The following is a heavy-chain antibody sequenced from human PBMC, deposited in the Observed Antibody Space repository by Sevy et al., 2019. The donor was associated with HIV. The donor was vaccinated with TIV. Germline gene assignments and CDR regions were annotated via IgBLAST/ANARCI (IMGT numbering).Heavy chain of an antibody. V-gene: IGHV5-51*01. CDR2: IYPGDSHT. J-gene: IGHJ4*02. CDR3: ATGCSDGSCYSAFDY. D-gene: IGHD2-15*01. CDR1: GYSFTNYW. Sequence: ESLKISCKGSGYSFTNYWIAWVRQMPGKGLEWMGIIYPGDSHTRYSPSFEGQVSISADKAINTAYLQWRSLKASDTATYYCATGCSDGSCYSAFDYWGQGTLVTVSS.